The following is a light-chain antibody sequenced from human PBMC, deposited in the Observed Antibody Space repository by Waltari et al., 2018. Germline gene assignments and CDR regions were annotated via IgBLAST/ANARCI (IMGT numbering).Light chain of an antibody. CDR3: QQYDDFPPYT. Sequence: DIQMTQSPSFLSASVGDRVTISCQASRDINNFLNWYHQKPGKAPKLLIYDASNLEIGVPSRFSGRGSGTHFTLTIISIQPEDVATYYCQQYDDFPPYTFGQGTKVEIK. CDR1: RDINNF. CDR2: DAS. J-gene: IGKJ2*01. V-gene: IGKV1-33*01.